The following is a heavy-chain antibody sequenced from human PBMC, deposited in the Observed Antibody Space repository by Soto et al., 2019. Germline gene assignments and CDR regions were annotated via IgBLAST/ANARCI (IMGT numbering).Heavy chain of an antibody. Sequence: QVQLVQSGAEVKKPGSSVKVSCKASGGTFSSYAISWVRQALGQGLEWMGGIIPIFGTANYAQKFQGRVTITADESTSTAYMELSSLRSEDTAVYYCARAIVVVPAEGSWYYYGMDVWGQGTTVTVSS. CDR1: GGTFSSYA. CDR2: IIPIFGTA. D-gene: IGHD2-2*01. V-gene: IGHV1-69*01. J-gene: IGHJ6*02. CDR3: ARAIVVVPAEGSWYYYGMDV.